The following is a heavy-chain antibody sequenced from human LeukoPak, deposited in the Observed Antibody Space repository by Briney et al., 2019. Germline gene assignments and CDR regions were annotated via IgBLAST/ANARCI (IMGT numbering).Heavy chain of an antibody. CDR1: GDSVSNNSTA. CDR2: TYYRSRWHN. CDR3: ARGYSFAS. V-gene: IGHV6-1*01. Sequence: SQTLSLTCAISGDSVSNNSTAGNWIRQSPSRGLEWLGRTYYRSRWHNDYAGSVKSRIIINSDTSKNQFSLHLNSVTPDDTAMYCCARGYSFASWGQGTLVTVSS. D-gene: IGHD4-11*01. J-gene: IGHJ5*02.